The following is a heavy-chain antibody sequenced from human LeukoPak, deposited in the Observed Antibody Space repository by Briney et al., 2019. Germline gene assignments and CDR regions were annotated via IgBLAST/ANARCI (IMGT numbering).Heavy chain of an antibody. CDR2: TYYRSKWHY. Sequence: SQTLSLTCAISGDSVSSNSAVWNWIRQSPTRGLEWLGRTYYRSKWHYDYAVSVKSRITIYPDTSKNQFALQLNSVTPEDTAVYYCAKIRSPDAFDIWSQGTVVTVSS. CDR3: AKIRSPDAFDI. V-gene: IGHV6-1*01. CDR1: GDSVSSNSAV. J-gene: IGHJ3*02.